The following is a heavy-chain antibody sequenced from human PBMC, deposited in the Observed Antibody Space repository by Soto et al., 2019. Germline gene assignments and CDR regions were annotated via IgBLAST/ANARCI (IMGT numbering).Heavy chain of an antibody. V-gene: IGHV3-73*01. CDR2: IRSRANSYAT. CDR1: GFTFSGSA. D-gene: IGHD5-18*01. Sequence: GGSLRLSCAASGFTFSGSAMHWVRQASGKGLEWVGRIRSRANSYATAYAASVKGRFTISRDDSKNTAYLQMDSLKTEDTAVYYCTSVHGYSYGKARYYYYYGMDVWGQGTTVTVPS. J-gene: IGHJ6*02. CDR3: TSVHGYSYGKARYYYYYGMDV.